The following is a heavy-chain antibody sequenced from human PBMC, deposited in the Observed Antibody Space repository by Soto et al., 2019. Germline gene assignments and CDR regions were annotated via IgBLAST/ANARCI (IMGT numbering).Heavy chain of an antibody. J-gene: IGHJ4*02. CDR2: ITPSGGST. CDR3: ARPDFGGNSLAY. CDR1: GYTFTDYY. D-gene: IGHD2-21*02. Sequence: ASVKVFCKASGYTFTDYYVHWVRQAPGQGPELMRMITPSGGSTSYPQKFQGRVTMTRDTSTSTVYMELSSLRSEDTAVYYCARPDFGGNSLAYWGQGTLVTVSS. V-gene: IGHV1-46*01.